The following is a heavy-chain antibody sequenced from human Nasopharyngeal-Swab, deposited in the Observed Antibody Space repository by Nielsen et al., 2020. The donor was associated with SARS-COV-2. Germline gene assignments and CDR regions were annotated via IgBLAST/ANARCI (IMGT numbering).Heavy chain of an antibody. CDR1: GYSFTSYW. D-gene: IGHD2-2*01. CDR3: ARLGGIVVVPAAGGIDY. CDR2: IYPGDSDT. J-gene: IGHJ4*02. V-gene: IGHV5-51*01. Sequence: GESLKISCKGSGYSFTSYWIGWVRQMRGKGLEWMGIIYPGDSDTRYSPSFQGQVTISADKSISTAYLQWSSLKASDTAMYYCARLGGIVVVPAAGGIDYWGQGTLVTVSS.